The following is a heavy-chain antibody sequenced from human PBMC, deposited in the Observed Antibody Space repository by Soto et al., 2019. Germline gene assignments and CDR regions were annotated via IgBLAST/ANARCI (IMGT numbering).Heavy chain of an antibody. V-gene: IGHV3-9*01. CDR2: ISWNSGSI. D-gene: IGHD6-6*01. CDR1: GFTFDDYA. CDR3: AKGDSSSHYHGMDV. Sequence: EVQLVESGGGLVQPGRSLRLSCAASGFTFDDYAMHWVRQAPGKGLEWVSGISWNSGSIGYADSVKGRFTISRDNAKASLYLQMNSLRAEDTALYYCAKGDSSSHYHGMDVWGQGTTVTVSS. J-gene: IGHJ6*02.